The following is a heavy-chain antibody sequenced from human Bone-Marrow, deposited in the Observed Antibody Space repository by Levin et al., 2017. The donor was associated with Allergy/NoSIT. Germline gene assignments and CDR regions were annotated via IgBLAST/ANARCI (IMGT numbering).Heavy chain of an antibody. CDR3: ARGGGLVAGNKWFDP. Sequence: PSETLSLTCVVYGGSFSSYYWNWIRQPPGKGLEWIGEINDSGSTNYNSSLKSRVTISVDTSKNQISLKLSSVTAADTAVYYCARGGGLVAGNKWFDPWGQGTLVTVSS. J-gene: IGHJ5*02. CDR1: GGSFSSYY. CDR2: INDSGST. V-gene: IGHV4-34*01. D-gene: IGHD6-19*01.